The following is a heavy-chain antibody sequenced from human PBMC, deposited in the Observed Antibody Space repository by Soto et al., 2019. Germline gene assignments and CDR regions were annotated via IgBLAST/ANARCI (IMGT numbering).Heavy chain of an antibody. J-gene: IGHJ4*02. CDR3: AKGIFSGSRGYLDY. CDR1: GFTFSDYA. V-gene: IGHV3-30*18. CDR2: ISYDGSNK. Sequence: VQLVESGGGVVQPGRSLRLACAASGFTFSDYAMHWVRQAPGKGLEWVALISYDGSNKYYADSVKGRFTISRDNSKNTLFLQMNNLRAEDTAVYYFAKGIFSGSRGYLDYWGQGTLVTVSS. D-gene: IGHD5-12*01.